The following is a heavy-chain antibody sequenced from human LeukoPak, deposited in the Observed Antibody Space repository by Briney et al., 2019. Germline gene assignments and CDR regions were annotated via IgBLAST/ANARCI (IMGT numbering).Heavy chain of an antibody. Sequence: PGGSLRLSCAASGSTFSDYYMSWIRQAPGKGLEWVSYISSSGSTIYYADSVKGRFTISRDNAKNTLYLQMNSLGAEDTAMYYCARVDIGGWYWLDPWGQGTLVTVSS. J-gene: IGHJ5*02. CDR3: ARVDIGGWYWLDP. D-gene: IGHD6-19*01. CDR2: ISSSGSTI. CDR1: GSTFSDYY. V-gene: IGHV3-11*04.